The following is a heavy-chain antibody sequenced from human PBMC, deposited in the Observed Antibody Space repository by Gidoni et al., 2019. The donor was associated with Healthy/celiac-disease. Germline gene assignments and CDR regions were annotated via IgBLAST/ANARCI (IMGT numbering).Heavy chain of an antibody. CDR1: GGSISSYY. Sequence: QVQLQESGPGLVKPSETLSLTCTVSGGSISSYYWSWIRQPAGKGLEWIGRIYTSGSTNYNPSLKSRVTMSVDSSKNQFSLKLSSVTAADTAVYYCARDGPIVAGIGYYFDYWGQGTLVTVSS. CDR3: ARDGPIVAGIGYYFDY. CDR2: IYTSGST. V-gene: IGHV4-4*07. D-gene: IGHD6-19*01. J-gene: IGHJ4*02.